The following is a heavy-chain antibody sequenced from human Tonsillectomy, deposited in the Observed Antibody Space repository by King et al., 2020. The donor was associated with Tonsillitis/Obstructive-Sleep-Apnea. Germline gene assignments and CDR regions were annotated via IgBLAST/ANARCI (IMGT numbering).Heavy chain of an antibody. CDR3: ARVSAFAWELLPVDP. D-gene: IGHD1-26*01. CDR2: ISAYNGDT. J-gene: IGHJ5*02. Sequence: VQLVESGPEVKKPGASVKVSCAASGYTFGSYGIIWVRQAPGQGLEWMGWISAYNGDTNYAQKLQGRVSMTTDTSTRTAYMELRSLRSDDTAFYYCARVSAFAWELLPVDPWGQGTLVTVSS. V-gene: IGHV1-18*01. CDR1: GYTFGSYG.